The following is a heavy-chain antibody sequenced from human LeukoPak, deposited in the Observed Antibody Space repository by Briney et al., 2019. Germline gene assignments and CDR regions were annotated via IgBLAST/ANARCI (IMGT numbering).Heavy chain of an antibody. CDR1: GFTFSSYW. V-gene: IGHV3-48*01. Sequence: GGSLRLSCAASGFTFSSYWMSWVRQAPGKGLEWVSYISSSSSTIYYADSVKGRFTISRDNSKNTLYLQMNSLRAEDTAVYYCASSPAAAGTPNYYYYGMDVWGQGTTVTVSS. CDR3: ASSPAAAGTPNYYYYGMDV. CDR2: ISSSSSTI. D-gene: IGHD6-13*01. J-gene: IGHJ6*02.